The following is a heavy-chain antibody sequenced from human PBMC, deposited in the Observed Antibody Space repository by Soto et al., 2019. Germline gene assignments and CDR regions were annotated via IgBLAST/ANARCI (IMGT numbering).Heavy chain of an antibody. V-gene: IGHV3-21*01. CDR3: ARDPSWNYVGWFDP. Sequence: PGGSLSLSCAASGFTFSSYSMNWVRQAPGKGLEWVSSISSSSSYIYYADSVKGRFTISRDNAKNSLYLQMNSLRAEDTAVYYCARDPSWNYVGWFDPWGQGTLVTVSS. CDR1: GFTFSSYS. J-gene: IGHJ5*02. CDR2: ISSSSSYI. D-gene: IGHD1-7*01.